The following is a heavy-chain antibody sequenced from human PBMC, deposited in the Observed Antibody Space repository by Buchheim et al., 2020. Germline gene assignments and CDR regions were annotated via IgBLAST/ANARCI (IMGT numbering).Heavy chain of an antibody. D-gene: IGHD6-13*01. CDR2: INHSGST. V-gene: IGHV4-34*01. Sequence: QVQLQQWGAGLLKPSETLSLTCAVYGGSFSGYYWSWIRQPPGKGPEWIGEINHSGSTNYNPSLKSRVTISVDTSKNQFSLKLSSVTAADTAVYYCARAGYSSSWYRLYWFDPWGQGTL. CDR1: GGSFSGYY. CDR3: ARAGYSSSWYRLYWFDP. J-gene: IGHJ5*02.